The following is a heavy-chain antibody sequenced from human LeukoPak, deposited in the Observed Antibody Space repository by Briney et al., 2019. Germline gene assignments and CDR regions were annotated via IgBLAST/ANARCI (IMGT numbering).Heavy chain of an antibody. J-gene: IGHJ4*02. D-gene: IGHD3-3*01. V-gene: IGHV1-18*01. CDR2: ISAYNGNT. CDR3: ARGVTIFGAVIQAFDH. CDR1: GYTFTNYG. Sequence: ASVKVSCKASGYTFTNYGISWVRQAPGQGLDWMRWISAYNGNTNYVQKFQGRVTMTTDTSTSTAYMELRSLRSDDTAVYFCARGVTIFGAVIQAFDHWGQGTLVTVSS.